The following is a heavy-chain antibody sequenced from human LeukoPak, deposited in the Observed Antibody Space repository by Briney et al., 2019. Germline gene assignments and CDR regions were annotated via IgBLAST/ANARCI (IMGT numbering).Heavy chain of an antibody. D-gene: IGHD6-13*01. CDR2: INHSGST. J-gene: IGHJ4*02. Sequence: SETLSLTCAVYGGSFSGYYWSWIRQPPGKGLEWIGEINHSGSTNYNPSLKSRVTISVDTSKNQFSLKLSSVTAADTAVYYYARGRGGGSSWYFFHWGQGTLVTVSS. CDR3: ARGRGGGSSWYFFH. V-gene: IGHV4-34*01. CDR1: GGSFSGYY.